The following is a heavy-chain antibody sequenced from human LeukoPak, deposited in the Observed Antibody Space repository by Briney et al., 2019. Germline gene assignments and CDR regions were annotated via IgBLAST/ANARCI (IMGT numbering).Heavy chain of an antibody. CDR3: ARVSVDSGVAAAGPGDY. CDR1: GDSISTYY. V-gene: IGHV4-59*12. D-gene: IGHD6-13*01. CDR2: IHYSGST. Sequence: SETLSLTCTVSGDSISTYYWSWIRQPPGKGLEWIGYIHYSGSTNYNPSLRSRVTISVDTSKNQFSLKLSSVTAADTAVYYCARVSVDSGVAAAGPGDYWGQGTLVTVSS. J-gene: IGHJ4*02.